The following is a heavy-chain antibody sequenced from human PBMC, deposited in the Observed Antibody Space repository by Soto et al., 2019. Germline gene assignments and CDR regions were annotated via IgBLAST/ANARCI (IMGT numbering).Heavy chain of an antibody. V-gene: IGHV3-66*01. Sequence: EVQLVESGGGLVQPGGSLRLSCTASGFTVSSNYMSWVRQAPGKGLGWVSVIYSGGSTYYADSLKGRFTISRDNSKNTLYLQMNSLRAEDTAVYYCARDPFGYGDYEDWFDPWGQGTLVTVSS. CDR1: GFTVSSNY. D-gene: IGHD4-17*01. J-gene: IGHJ5*02. CDR2: IYSGGST. CDR3: ARDPFGYGDYEDWFDP.